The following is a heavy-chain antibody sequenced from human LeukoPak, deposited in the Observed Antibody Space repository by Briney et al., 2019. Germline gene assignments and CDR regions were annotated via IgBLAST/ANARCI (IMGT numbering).Heavy chain of an antibody. CDR3: AREGTRGVYYGSGSEYDAFDI. J-gene: IGHJ3*02. CDR2: INPNSGGT. CDR1: GYTFTGYY. D-gene: IGHD3-10*01. V-gene: IGHV1-2*02. Sequence: ASVKVSCKASGYTFTGYYMHWVRQAPGQGLEWMGWINPNSGGTNYAQKFQGRVTMTRDTSISTAYMELSRLRSDDTAVYYCAREGTRGVYYGSGSEYDAFDIWGQGTMVTVSS.